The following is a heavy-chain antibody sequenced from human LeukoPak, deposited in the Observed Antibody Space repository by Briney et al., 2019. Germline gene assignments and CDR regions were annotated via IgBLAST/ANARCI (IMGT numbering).Heavy chain of an antibody. J-gene: IGHJ4*02. CDR1: GFTFSGSS. V-gene: IGHV3-30*09. CDR2: ISYDGNSE. CDR3: ARPGDSPFDH. Sequence: GGSLRLSCTVSGFTFSGSSMHWLRQAPGQGLEWVATISYDGNSEYYRDSVKGRFAVSRVNSKNTLYLQVQSLRHEDTAVYFCARPGDSPFDHWGQGTLVTVSS. D-gene: IGHD5-18*01.